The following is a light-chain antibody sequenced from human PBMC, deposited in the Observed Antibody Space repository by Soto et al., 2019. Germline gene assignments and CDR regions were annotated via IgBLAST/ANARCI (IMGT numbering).Light chain of an antibody. CDR1: QGIRDT. Sequence: DIQMTQSPSSLSASLGESATITCRASQGIRDTLAWYQQKPGKTPKRLIYAASSLQSGVPSRFSGSRSGTEFTLTISSLQPEDFATYYCLQHNDYPLTFGQGTRLEIK. V-gene: IGKV1-17*01. J-gene: IGKJ5*01. CDR2: AAS. CDR3: LQHNDYPLT.